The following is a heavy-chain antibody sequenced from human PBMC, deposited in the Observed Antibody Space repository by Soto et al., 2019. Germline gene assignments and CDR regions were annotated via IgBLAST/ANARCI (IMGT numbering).Heavy chain of an antibody. CDR2: IWYDGSNK. D-gene: IGHD2-15*01. V-gene: IGHV3-33*01. Sequence: QVQLVESGGGVVQPGRSLRLSCAASGFTFSSYGMHWVRQAPGKGLEWVAVIWYDGSNKYYADSVKGRFTISRDNSKNTLYVHMNSLRAEDTAVYYCARDGYCSGGSCYSVPVFDYWGQRTLVTVSS. J-gene: IGHJ4*02. CDR3: ARDGYCSGGSCYSVPVFDY. CDR1: GFTFSSYG.